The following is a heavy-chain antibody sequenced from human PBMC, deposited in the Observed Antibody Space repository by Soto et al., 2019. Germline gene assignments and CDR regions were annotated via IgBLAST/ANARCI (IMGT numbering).Heavy chain of an antibody. J-gene: IGHJ6*02. CDR3: ARVVIDSGGVIAVTYAMDV. CDR1: GFTLSTYS. D-gene: IGHD3-16*02. V-gene: IGHV3-48*02. CDR2: ITSSGSTI. Sequence: EVKMVESGGGLVQPGGSLSLSCEVSGFTLSTYSMNWVRQAPGKGLEWVSFITSSGSTIYYAGSVKGRFTVSRDNAKNSLFLKKNTLRDEDTALYYCARVVIDSGGVIAVTYAMDVWGQGTTVTVSS.